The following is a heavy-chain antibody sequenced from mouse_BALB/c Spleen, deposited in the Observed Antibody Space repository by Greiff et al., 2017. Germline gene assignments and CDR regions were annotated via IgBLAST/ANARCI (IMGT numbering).Heavy chain of an antibody. V-gene: IGHV5-15*02. Sequence: EGQGVESGGGLVQPGGSRKLSCAASGFTFSDYGMAWVRQAPGKGPEWVAFISNLAYSIYYADTVTGRFTISRENAKNTLYLEMSSLRSEDTAMYYCARDPGYDDWYFDVWGAGTTVTVSS. J-gene: IGHJ1*01. CDR2: ISNLAYSI. D-gene: IGHD2-2*01. CDR1: GFTFSDYG. CDR3: ARDPGYDDWYFDV.